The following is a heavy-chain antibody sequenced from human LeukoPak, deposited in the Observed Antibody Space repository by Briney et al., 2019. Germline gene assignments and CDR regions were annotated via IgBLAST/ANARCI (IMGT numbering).Heavy chain of an antibody. CDR1: GFTFSSYG. V-gene: IGHV3-30*02. J-gene: IGHJ6*03. CDR2: IRYDGSNK. CDR3: AKDQVLRYFDYYYMDV. Sequence: GGSLRLSCAASGFTFSSYGMHWLRQAPGKALEWVAFIRYDGSNKYYADSVKGRFTISRDNSKNTLYLQMNSLRAEDTAVYYCAKDQVLRYFDYYYMDVWGKGTTVTISS. D-gene: IGHD3-9*01.